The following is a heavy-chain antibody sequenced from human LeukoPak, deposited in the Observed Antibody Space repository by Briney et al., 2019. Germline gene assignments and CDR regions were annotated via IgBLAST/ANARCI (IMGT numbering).Heavy chain of an antibody. Sequence: SETLSLTCTVPGGSISSYHWSWIRQPPGKGLEWIGYIYYSGSTNYNPSLKSRVTISVDTSKNQFSLKLSSVTAADTAVYYRARQSDDYGDYVGGWYFDYWGQGTLVTVSS. CDR1: GGSISSYH. D-gene: IGHD4-17*01. J-gene: IGHJ4*02. V-gene: IGHV4-59*08. CDR3: ARQSDDYGDYVGGWYFDY. CDR2: IYYSGST.